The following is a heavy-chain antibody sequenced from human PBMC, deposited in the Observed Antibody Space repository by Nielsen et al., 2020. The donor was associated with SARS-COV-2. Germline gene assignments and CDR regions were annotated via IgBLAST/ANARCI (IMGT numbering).Heavy chain of an antibody. CDR1: GFTFSSYG. CDR2: ISYDGSNK. V-gene: IGHV3-30*18. J-gene: IGHJ4*02. Sequence: GESLKISSAASGFTFSSYGMHWVRQAPGKGLEWVAVISYDGSNKYYADSVKGRFTISRDNSKNTLYLQMNSLRAEDTAVYYCAKEFSGSYYGGYFDYWGQGTLVTVSS. CDR3: AKEFSGSYYGGYFDY. D-gene: IGHD1-26*01.